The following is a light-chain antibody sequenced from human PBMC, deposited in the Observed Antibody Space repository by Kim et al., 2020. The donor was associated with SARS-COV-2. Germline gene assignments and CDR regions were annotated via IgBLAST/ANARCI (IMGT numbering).Light chain of an antibody. J-gene: IGKJ4*01. V-gene: IGKV1-9*01. Sequence: ASGGDGVTITCRASQDIGHYLAWYQQRPGRAPKLLVSDASTLESGVPSRFSASGSGTDFTLTISSLQPEDFATYYCLQLRSYPLTFGGGTKVDIK. CDR2: DAS. CDR3: LQLRSYPLT. CDR1: QDIGHY.